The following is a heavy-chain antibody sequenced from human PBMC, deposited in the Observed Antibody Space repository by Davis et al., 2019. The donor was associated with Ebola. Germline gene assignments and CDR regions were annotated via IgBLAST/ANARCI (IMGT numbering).Heavy chain of an antibody. CDR3: ARGTGTGFDY. D-gene: IGHD1-14*01. CDR2: ISGSGGST. Sequence: GESLKISCPDSVITFSSYAMTWVRQAPGKGLEWVSAISGSGGSTYYADSVKGRFTISGDNAKNLLYLQMDNLRAEDTAVYYCARGTGTGFDYWGQGTLVTVSS. CDR1: VITFSSYA. J-gene: IGHJ4*02. V-gene: IGHV3-23*01.